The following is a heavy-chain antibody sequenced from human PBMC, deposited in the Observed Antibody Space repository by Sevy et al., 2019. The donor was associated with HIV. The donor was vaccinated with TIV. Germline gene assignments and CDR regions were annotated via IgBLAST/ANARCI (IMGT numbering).Heavy chain of an antibody. J-gene: IGHJ3*02. CDR3: ARDETWDAFDI. V-gene: IGHV3-21*01. CDR2: ISFSSNYI. Sequence: GGSLRLSCAASGFTFSSSSMNWVRQAPGKGLEWVACISFSSNYIYYADSVKGRFTISRDNAKNTLFLQMNSLRAEDTAVYYSARDETWDAFDIWGQGTMVTVSS. CDR1: GFTFSSSS.